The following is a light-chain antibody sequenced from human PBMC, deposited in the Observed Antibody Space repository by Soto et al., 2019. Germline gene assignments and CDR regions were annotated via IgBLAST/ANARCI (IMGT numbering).Light chain of an antibody. J-gene: IGLJ2*01. CDR3: QSYDSSLSGCMV. V-gene: IGLV1-40*01. CDR2: GNS. CDR1: SSNIGAGYD. Sequence: QSVLTQPPSVSGAPGQRVTISCTGSSSNIGAGYDVHWYQQLPGTAPKLLIYGNSNRPSGVPDRFSGSKSGTSASLAITGLQAEDEADYYCQSYDSSLSGCMVFGGRTKLTVL.